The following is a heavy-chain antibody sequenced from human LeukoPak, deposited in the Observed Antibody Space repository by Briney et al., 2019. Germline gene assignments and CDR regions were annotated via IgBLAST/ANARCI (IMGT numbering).Heavy chain of an antibody. Sequence: SETLSLTCAVYGESFSGYYWTWIRQLPGKGLEWIGEINHRGSTNYNPSLKSRVIISVDTSKDQFSLRLNSVTAADTAIYYCARGDITTGGAPFDHWGRGSLVTVSS. CDR1: GESFSGYY. D-gene: IGHD2-21*01. CDR3: ARGDITTGGAPFDH. CDR2: INHRGST. V-gene: IGHV4-34*01. J-gene: IGHJ4*02.